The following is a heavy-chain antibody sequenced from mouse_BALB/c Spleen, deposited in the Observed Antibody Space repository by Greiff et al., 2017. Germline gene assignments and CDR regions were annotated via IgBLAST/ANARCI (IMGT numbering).Heavy chain of an antibody. CDR3: ARGGVGPPFDY. J-gene: IGHJ2*01. CDR2: ISSGGST. CDR1: GFTFSSYA. V-gene: IGHV5-6-5*01. D-gene: IGHD1-1*02. Sequence: LQQSGGGLVKPGGSLKLSCAASGFTFSSYAMSWVRQTPEKRLEWVASISSGGSTYYPDSVKGRFTISRDNARNILYLQMSSLRSEDTAMYYCARGGVGPPFDYWGQGTTLTVSS.